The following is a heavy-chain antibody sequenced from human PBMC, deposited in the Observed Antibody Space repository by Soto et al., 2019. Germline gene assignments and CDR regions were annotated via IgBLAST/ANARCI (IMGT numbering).Heavy chain of an antibody. Sequence: QVPLVQSGAEVKKPGASVKVSCKASGYTFTSYGISWVRQAPGQGLEWMGWISAYNGNTNYAQKLQGRVTMTTDTSTSTAYMELRSLRSDDTAVYYCARDRAPRWLRSSWYFDYWGQGTLVTVSS. CDR2: ISAYNGNT. J-gene: IGHJ4*02. CDR3: ARDRAPRWLRSSWYFDY. D-gene: IGHD6-13*01. V-gene: IGHV1-18*01. CDR1: GYTFTSYG.